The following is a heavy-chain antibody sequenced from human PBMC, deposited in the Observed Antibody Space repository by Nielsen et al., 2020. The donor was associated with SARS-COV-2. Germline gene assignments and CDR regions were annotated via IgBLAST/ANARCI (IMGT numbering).Heavy chain of an antibody. Sequence: WIRQPPGKGLEWIGYIYYSGSANYNPSLRSRVTISVDTSKNQFSLKLTSVTDADTAVYYCARVRITMIVVVTVFDYWGQGTLVTVSS. J-gene: IGHJ4*02. CDR3: ARVRITMIVVVTVFDY. D-gene: IGHD3-22*01. V-gene: IGHV4-59*01. CDR2: IYYSGSA.